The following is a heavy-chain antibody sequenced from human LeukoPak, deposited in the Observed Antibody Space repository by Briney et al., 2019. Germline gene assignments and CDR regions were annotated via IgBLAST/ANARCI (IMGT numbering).Heavy chain of an antibody. CDR2: ISAGGGST. V-gene: IGHV3-23*01. CDR1: GFTLSSYA. D-gene: IGHD1-1*01. J-gene: IGHJ4*02. CDR3: AKGPTTGTNFFDL. Sequence: RPGGSLRLSCAASGFTLSSYALTWVRQAPGKGLDWVSAISAGGGSTYYADSVKGRLTISRDNSKNTLYLQMNSLRGEDTAVYYCAKGPTTGTNFFDLWGQGTLVTVST.